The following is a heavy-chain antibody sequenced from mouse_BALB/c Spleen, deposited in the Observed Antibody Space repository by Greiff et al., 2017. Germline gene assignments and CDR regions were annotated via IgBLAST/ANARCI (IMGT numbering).Heavy chain of an antibody. Sequence: EVQLVESGGGLVKPGGSLKLSCAASGFTFSDYYMYWVRQTPEKRLEWVATISRDNAKNNLYLQMSSLKSEDTAMYYCARDRGTVPFAYWGQGTLVTVSA. V-gene: IGHV5-4*02. CDR1: GFTFSDYY. J-gene: IGHJ3*01. D-gene: IGHD1-1*01. CDR3: ARDRGTVPFAY.